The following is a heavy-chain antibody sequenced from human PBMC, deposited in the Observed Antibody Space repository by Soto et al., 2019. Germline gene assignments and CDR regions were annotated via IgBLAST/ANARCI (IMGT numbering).Heavy chain of an antibody. J-gene: IGHJ5*02. Sequence: EVQLVESGGGLVQPGGSLRLSCAASGFTFSAYDMHWVRQATGKGLEWVSAIGTQHDTYYPDSVKGRFTISRENAKNSLYLQMNSLSAGDTAVYYWARQASSWPGGGGWFDPWGQGTLVTVSS. V-gene: IGHV3-13*01. CDR3: ARQASSWPGGGGWFDP. D-gene: IGHD3-16*01. CDR1: GFTFSAYD. CDR2: IGTQHDT.